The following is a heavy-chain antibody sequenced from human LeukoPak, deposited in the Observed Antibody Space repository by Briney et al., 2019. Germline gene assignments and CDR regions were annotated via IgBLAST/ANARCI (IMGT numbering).Heavy chain of an antibody. CDR2: ISYDGSNK. J-gene: IGHJ4*02. CDR1: GFTFSSYA. Sequence: SGGSLRLSCAASGFTFSSYAMHRVRQAPGKGLEWVAVISYDGSNKYYADSVKGRFTISRDNSKNTLYLQMNSLRAEDTAVYYCARDAYYYGSGSHYIDYWGQGTLVTVSS. V-gene: IGHV3-30-3*01. D-gene: IGHD3-10*01. CDR3: ARDAYYYGSGSHYIDY.